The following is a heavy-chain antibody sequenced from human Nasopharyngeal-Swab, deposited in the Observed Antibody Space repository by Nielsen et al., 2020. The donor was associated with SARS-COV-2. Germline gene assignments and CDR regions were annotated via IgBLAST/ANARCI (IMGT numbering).Heavy chain of an antibody. CDR1: GFTFNTCT. J-gene: IGHJ6*03. CDR3: ARDPSDYYYYMDV. CDR2: ISSSTYI. Sequence: GGSLRLSCAASGFTFNTCTMNWVRQAPGKGLEWVSSISSSTYIYYADSVKGRLTISRDNVKNSLYLQMNSLRAEDTAVYYCARDPSDYYYYMDVWGKGTTVTVSS. V-gene: IGHV3-21*01.